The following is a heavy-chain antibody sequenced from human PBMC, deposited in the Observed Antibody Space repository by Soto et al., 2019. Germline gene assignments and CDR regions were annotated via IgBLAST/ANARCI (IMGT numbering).Heavy chain of an antibody. Sequence: QTLSLTCAISGDSVSSNSAACNWIRHSPSRGLEWLGRTYYRSKWYNDYAVSVKSRITINPDTSKNQFSLQLNSVTPEDTAVYYCASCYYYYYGMDVWGQGTKVTVSS. CDR2: TYYRSKWYN. J-gene: IGHJ6*02. CDR1: GDSVSSNSAA. CDR3: ASCYYYYYGMDV. V-gene: IGHV6-1*01.